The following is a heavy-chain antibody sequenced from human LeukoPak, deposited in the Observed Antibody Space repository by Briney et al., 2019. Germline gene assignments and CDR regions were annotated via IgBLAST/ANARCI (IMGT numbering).Heavy chain of an antibody. CDR2: ISSSSSTI. J-gene: IGHJ4*02. CDR3: ARDWGGIAARPAGPDY. V-gene: IGHV3-48*01. D-gene: IGHD6-6*01. CDR1: GFTFSSYS. Sequence: GGSLRLSCAASGFTFSSYSMNWVRQAPGKGLEWVSYISSSSSTIYYADSVKGRFTISRDNAKNSLYLQMNSLRAEDTAVYYCARDWGGIAARPAGPDYWGQGTLVTVSS.